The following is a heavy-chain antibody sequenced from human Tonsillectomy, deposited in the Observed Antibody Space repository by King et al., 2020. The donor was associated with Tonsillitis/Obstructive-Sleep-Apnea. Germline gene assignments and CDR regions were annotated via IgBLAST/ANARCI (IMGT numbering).Heavy chain of an antibody. CDR2: ISWNGAST. CDR3: AREQGGRRYFDPHLDY. CDR1: GFTFDENG. D-gene: IGHD3-9*01. Sequence: ESGGGVVRPGGSLRLSCVVSGFTFDENGMNWVRQAPGKGLEWVSAISWNGASTAYADSVRGRFTISRNNAENTLYLQMNSLRAEDTAFYFCAREQGGRRYFDPHLDYWGQGALVTVSS. J-gene: IGHJ4*02. V-gene: IGHV3-20*04.